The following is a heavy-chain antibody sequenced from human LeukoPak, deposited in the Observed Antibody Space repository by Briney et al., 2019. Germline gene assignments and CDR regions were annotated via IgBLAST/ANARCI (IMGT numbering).Heavy chain of an antibody. CDR2: ISTYTGKT. CDR1: GYTFDNYG. Sequence: ASVKVSCKASGYTFDNYGISWVRQAPGQGLEWMGWISTYTGKTNYAQKFQGRVTMTTDTSTSTAYMELRSLRSDDTAVYYCARAPLVVAPAAIVANRFDPWGQGTPVTVSS. V-gene: IGHV1-18*01. CDR3: ARAPLVVAPAAIVANRFDP. D-gene: IGHD2-2*02. J-gene: IGHJ5*02.